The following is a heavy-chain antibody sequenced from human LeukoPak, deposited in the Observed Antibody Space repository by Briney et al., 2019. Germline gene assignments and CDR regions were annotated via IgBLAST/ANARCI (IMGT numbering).Heavy chain of an antibody. V-gene: IGHV4-34*01. CDR1: GGSISNYY. CDR3: ARTYGSGSQRGYFQH. Sequence: SETLSLTCTVSGGSISNYYWSWIRQPPGKGLEWIGEINHSGSTNYNPSLKSRVTISVDTSKNQFSLKLSSVTAADTAVYYCARTYGSGSQRGYFQHWGQGTLVTVSS. D-gene: IGHD3-10*01. J-gene: IGHJ1*01. CDR2: INHSGST.